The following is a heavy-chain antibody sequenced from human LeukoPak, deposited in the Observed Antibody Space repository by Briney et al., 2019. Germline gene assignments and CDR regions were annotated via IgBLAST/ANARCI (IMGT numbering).Heavy chain of an antibody. Sequence: ASVKVSCKASGGTFSSYAISWVRQAPGQGLEWMGGIIPIFGTANYAQKFQGRVTITADESTSTAYMELSSLRSEDTAVYYCVRVKTYYGSLYGTDVWGQGTTVTVSS. J-gene: IGHJ6*02. V-gene: IGHV1-69*13. CDR1: GGTFSSYA. CDR2: IIPIFGTA. CDR3: VRVKTYYGSLYGTDV. D-gene: IGHD3-10*01.